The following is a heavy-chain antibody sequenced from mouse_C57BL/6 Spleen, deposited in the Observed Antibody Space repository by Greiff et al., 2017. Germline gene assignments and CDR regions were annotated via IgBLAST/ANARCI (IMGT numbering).Heavy chain of an antibody. D-gene: IGHD1-1*01. Sequence: QVQLQQPGAELVKPGASVKLSCKASGYTFTSYWMHWVKQRPGQGLEWIGMIHPNSGSTNYNEKFKSKATLTVDKSSSTAYMQLSSLTSEDSAVYYCGGGYGSPYFDYWGQGTTLTVSS. J-gene: IGHJ2*01. CDR2: IHPNSGST. V-gene: IGHV1-64*01. CDR3: GGGYGSPYFDY. CDR1: GYTFTSYW.